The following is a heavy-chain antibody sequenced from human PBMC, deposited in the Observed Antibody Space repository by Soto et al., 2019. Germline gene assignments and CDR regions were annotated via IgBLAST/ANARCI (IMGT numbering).Heavy chain of an antibody. Sequence: QVQLVQSGAEVKKPGSSVKVSCKASGGTFSSYAISXXXXXXXXXXXXXGGIFPISGTANYAQKFQGRVTITADESTSTAYRERSSLRSEDTAVYYCARSQGSSTSFEIYYYYYYGMDVWGQWTTVTVSS. CDR1: GGTFSSYA. D-gene: IGHD2-2*01. CDR3: ARSQGSSTSFEIYYYYYYGMDV. J-gene: IGHJ6*02. CDR2: IFPISGTA. V-gene: IGHV1-69*01.